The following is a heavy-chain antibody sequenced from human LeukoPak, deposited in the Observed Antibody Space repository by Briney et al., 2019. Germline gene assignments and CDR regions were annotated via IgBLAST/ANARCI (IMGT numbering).Heavy chain of an antibody. V-gene: IGHV4-31*03. CDR2: IYYSGST. D-gene: IGHD4-11*01. CDR1: GDSISSGNYY. J-gene: IGHJ4*02. Sequence: SETPSLTCTVSGDSISSGNYYWSWIRQHPGKGLEWIGYIYYSGSTYYTPSLKSRLTISLDTSKNQFSLKLTSVTAADTAVYYCASTSPTTFSNYFDSWGQGTLVTVSS. CDR3: ASTSPTTFSNYFDS.